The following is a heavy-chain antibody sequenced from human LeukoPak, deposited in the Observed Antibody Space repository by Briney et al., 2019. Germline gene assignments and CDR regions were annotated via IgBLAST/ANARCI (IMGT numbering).Heavy chain of an antibody. J-gene: IGHJ4*02. D-gene: IGHD5-18*01. Sequence: GGSLRLSCAASGFTFSSYVMHWVRQAPGKGLEWVSAISGSGGSTYYADSVKGRFTISRDNSKNTLYLQMNSLRAEDTAVYYCAKGLRDTAMSPYFDYWGQGTLVTVSS. CDR3: AKGLRDTAMSPYFDY. V-gene: IGHV3-23*01. CDR1: GFTFSSYV. CDR2: ISGSGGST.